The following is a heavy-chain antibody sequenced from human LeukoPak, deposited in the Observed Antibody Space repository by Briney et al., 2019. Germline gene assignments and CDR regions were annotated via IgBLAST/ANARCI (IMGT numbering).Heavy chain of an antibody. J-gene: IGHJ5*02. CDR1: GGSISSSNW. D-gene: IGHD4-17*01. CDR3: ARDRFGYGDYREGWFDP. CDR2: IYHSGST. V-gene: IGHV4-4*02. Sequence: SGTLSLTCAVSGGSISSSNWWSWVRQPPGKGLEWIGEIYHSGSTNYNPSLKSRVTISVDKSKNQFPLKLSSVTAADTAVYYCARDRFGYGDYREGWFDPWGQGTLVTVSS.